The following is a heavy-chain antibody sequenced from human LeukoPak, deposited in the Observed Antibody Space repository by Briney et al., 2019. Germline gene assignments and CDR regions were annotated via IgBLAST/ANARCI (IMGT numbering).Heavy chain of an antibody. CDR1: EFTFSSYA. D-gene: IGHD2-2*01. CDR3: AKGDIVVVPAAITFTY. J-gene: IGHJ4*02. CDR2: ISGSGGST. V-gene: IGHV3-23*01. Sequence: GGSLRLSCAASEFTFSSYAMSWVRQAPGKGLEWVSAISGSGGSTYYADSVKGRFTISRDNSKNTLYLQTNSLGAEDTAVYYCAKGDIVVVPAAITFTYWGQGTLVTVSS.